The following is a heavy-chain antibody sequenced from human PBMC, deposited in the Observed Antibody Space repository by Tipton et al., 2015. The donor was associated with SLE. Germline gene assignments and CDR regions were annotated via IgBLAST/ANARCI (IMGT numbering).Heavy chain of an antibody. J-gene: IGHJ4*02. CDR2: IYSGGST. D-gene: IGHD4-11*01. Sequence: SLRLSCAASGFTVSSNYISWVRQAPGKGLEWVSVIYSGGSTYYADSVKGRFTISRDNSKNTLYLQMNSLRTEDTAVYYCAKSHIYSDYLFDYWGQGTLVTVSS. CDR1: GFTVSSNY. V-gene: IGHV3-53*05. CDR3: AKSHIYSDYLFDY.